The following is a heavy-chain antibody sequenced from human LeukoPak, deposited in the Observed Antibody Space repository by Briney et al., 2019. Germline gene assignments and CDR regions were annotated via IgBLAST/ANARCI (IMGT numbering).Heavy chain of an antibody. Sequence: GASVKVSCKASGYTFTSYGISWVRQAPGQGLEWMGWISAYNGNTNYAQKFQGRVTMTTDTSTSTAYMELRSLRSDDTAMYYCARVYYYDSSGHYQVQGAVDYWGQGTLVTVTS. V-gene: IGHV1-18*01. CDR3: ARVYYYDSSGHYQVQGAVDY. CDR2: ISAYNGNT. D-gene: IGHD3-22*01. J-gene: IGHJ4*02. CDR1: GYTFTSYG.